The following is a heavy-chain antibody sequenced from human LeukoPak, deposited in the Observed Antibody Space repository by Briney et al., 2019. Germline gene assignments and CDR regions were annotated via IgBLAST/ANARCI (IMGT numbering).Heavy chain of an antibody. D-gene: IGHD3-9*01. CDR1: GYTLTELS. J-gene: IGHJ3*02. CDR2: FDPEDGET. Sequence: EASVKVSCKVSGYTLTELSMHWVRQAPGKGLEWMGGFDPEDGETIYAQKFQGRVTMTEDTSTDTAYMELSSLRSEDTAVYYCAGTISSPPPGNHDAFDIWGQGTMVTVSS. CDR3: AGTISSPPPGNHDAFDI. V-gene: IGHV1-24*01.